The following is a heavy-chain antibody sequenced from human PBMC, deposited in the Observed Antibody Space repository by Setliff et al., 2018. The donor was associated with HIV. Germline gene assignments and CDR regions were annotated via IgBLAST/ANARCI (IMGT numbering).Heavy chain of an antibody. CDR1: GDTFSIHP. Sequence: ASVKVSCKASGDTFSIHPISWVRQAPGRGLEWMGNIIPVFGTTNYAQKFQGRVTITTDESTSTAYMELSSLRSEDTAVYYCALPYCSGGNCWSSASLPPAGWFDPWGQGTLVTVSS. CDR3: ALPYCSGGNCWSSASLPPAGWFDP. D-gene: IGHD2-15*01. V-gene: IGHV1-69*05. J-gene: IGHJ5*02. CDR2: IIPVFGTT.